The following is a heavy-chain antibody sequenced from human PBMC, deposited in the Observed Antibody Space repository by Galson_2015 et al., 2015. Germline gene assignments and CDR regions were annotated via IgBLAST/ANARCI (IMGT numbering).Heavy chain of an antibody. V-gene: IGHV3-48*03. CDR3: ATGDTLDAFDI. J-gene: IGHJ3*02. Sequence: SLRLSCAASGFTFSSYGMNWVRQAPGKGLEWVSYISSSGSTIYYADSVKGRFTISRDNAKNSLYLQMNSLRAEDTAVYYCATGDTLDAFDIWGQGTMVTVSS. CDR2: ISSSGSTI. CDR1: GFTFSSYG. D-gene: IGHD3-10*01.